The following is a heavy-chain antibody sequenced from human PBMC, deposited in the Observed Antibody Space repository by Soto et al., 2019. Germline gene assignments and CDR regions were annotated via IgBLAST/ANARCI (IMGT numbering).Heavy chain of an antibody. D-gene: IGHD1-7*01. Sequence: GESLKISCKGSGYSFTSYWISWVRQMPGKGLEWMGRIDPSDSYTNYSPSFQGHVTISADKSISTAYLQWSSLKASDTAMYYCALDRAWKYSFYYYGMDVWGQGTTVTVSS. J-gene: IGHJ6*02. CDR1: GYSFTSYW. CDR3: ALDRAWKYSFYYYGMDV. CDR2: IDPSDSYT. V-gene: IGHV5-10-1*01.